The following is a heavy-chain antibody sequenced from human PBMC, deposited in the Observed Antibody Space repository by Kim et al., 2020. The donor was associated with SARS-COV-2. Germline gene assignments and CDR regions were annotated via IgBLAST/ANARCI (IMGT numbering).Heavy chain of an antibody. CDR3: ASPYDFWSGYGSVGYYGMDV. CDR1: GGTFSSYA. CDR2: IIPIFGTA. J-gene: IGHJ6*02. Sequence: SVKVSCKASGGTFSSYAISWVRQAPGQGLEWMGGIIPIFGTANYAQKFQGRVTITADESTSTAYMELSSLRSEDTAVYYCASPYDFWSGYGSVGYYGMDVWGQGTTVTVSS. D-gene: IGHD3-3*01. V-gene: IGHV1-69*13.